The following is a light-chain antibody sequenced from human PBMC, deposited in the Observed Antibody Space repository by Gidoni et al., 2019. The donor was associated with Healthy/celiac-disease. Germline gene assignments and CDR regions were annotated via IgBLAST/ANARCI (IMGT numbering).Light chain of an antibody. CDR2: GAS. V-gene: IGKV3-20*01. Sequence: EIVLTQSPGTLSLSPGERATLSCRASQSVSSSYLAWYQQKPGQAPRLLIYGASSRATGSPDRFSGSGSGTDFTLTISRLEPEDFAVYYCQQYGSSPTFXQXTKVEIK. CDR3: QQYGSSPT. CDR1: QSVSSSY. J-gene: IGKJ1*01.